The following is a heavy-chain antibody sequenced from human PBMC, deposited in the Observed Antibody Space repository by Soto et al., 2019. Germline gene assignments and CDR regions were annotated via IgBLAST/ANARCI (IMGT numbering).Heavy chain of an antibody. CDR2: IYPGDSDT. V-gene: IGHV5-51*01. CDR1: GYSFTSYW. J-gene: IGHJ6*02. D-gene: IGHD6-13*01. CDR3: ASHSSSWYRGFKRYYYYGMDV. Sequence: PGESMKISCKGSGYSFTSYWIGWVRQMPGKGLEWMGIIYPGDSDTRYSPSFQGQVTISADKSISTAYLQWSSLKASDTAMYYCASHSSSWYRGFKRYYYYGMDVWGQGTTVTVSS.